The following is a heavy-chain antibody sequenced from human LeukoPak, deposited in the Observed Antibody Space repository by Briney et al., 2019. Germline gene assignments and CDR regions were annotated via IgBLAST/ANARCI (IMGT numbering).Heavy chain of an antibody. CDR3: ARGYYGSGSPPDY. CDR1: GFTFSSYW. CDR2: INSDGSST. V-gene: IGHV3-74*01. J-gene: IGHJ4*02. Sequence: GRSLRLSCAASGFTFSSYWMHWVRQAPGKGLVWVSRINSDGSSTSYADSVKGRFTISRDNAKNTLYLQMNSLRAEDTAVYYCARGYYGSGSPPDYWGQGTLVTVSS. D-gene: IGHD3-10*01.